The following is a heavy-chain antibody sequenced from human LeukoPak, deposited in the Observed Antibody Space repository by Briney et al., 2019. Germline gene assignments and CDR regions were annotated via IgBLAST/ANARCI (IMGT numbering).Heavy chain of an antibody. V-gene: IGHV3-7*01. CDR2: IKQDGREK. Sequence: GGSLRLSCAASGFTFSSYWMSWVREAPGKGLEWVANIKQDGREKYYVDSVKGRFTISRDNAKNSLYLQMNSLRAEDTAVYYCARDPYSSGWPSYYYYGMDVWGQGTTVTVSS. CDR3: ARDPYSSGWPSYYYYGMDV. CDR1: GFTFSSYW. J-gene: IGHJ6*02. D-gene: IGHD6-19*01.